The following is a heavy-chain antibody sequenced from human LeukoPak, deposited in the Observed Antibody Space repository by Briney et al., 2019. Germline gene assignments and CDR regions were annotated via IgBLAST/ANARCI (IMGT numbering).Heavy chain of an antibody. D-gene: IGHD6-13*01. Sequence: PSETLSLTCTVSGGSISNYYWSWIRQPPGKGLEWIGYIYYSGNTNYNPSLKSRVSISVDTSKNQFSLKLSSVTAADTAVYYCARSSDSSTWYIHYWGQGTLVTVSS. CDR1: GGSISNYY. J-gene: IGHJ4*02. CDR3: ARSSDSSTWYIHY. CDR2: IYYSGNT. V-gene: IGHV4-59*01.